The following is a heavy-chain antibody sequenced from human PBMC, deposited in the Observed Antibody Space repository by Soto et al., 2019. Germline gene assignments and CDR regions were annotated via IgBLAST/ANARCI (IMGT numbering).Heavy chain of an antibody. J-gene: IGHJ3*02. V-gene: IGHV3-23*01. CDR3: ATHNDYIWGSYRYKGAFDI. D-gene: IGHD3-16*02. CDR2: ISGSGGST. Sequence: PGGSLRLSCAASGFTFSIYGMHWVRQAPGKGLEWVSAISGSGGSTYYADSVKGRFTISRDNSKNTLYLQMNSLRAEDTAVYYCATHNDYIWGSYRYKGAFDIWGQGTMVTVSS. CDR1: GFTFSIYG.